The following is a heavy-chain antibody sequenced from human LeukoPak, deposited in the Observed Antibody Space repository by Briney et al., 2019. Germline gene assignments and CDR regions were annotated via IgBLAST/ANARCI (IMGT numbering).Heavy chain of an antibody. J-gene: IGHJ4*02. Sequence: GSLRLSCAASGFPFSSYSMNWVRLAPGKGLEWVSSISSSSSYIYYADSVKGRFTISRDNAKNSLYLQMNSLRADDTAVYYCLRGGEYGEIDYLGQGTLVTVSS. CDR1: GFPFSSYS. V-gene: IGHV3-21*01. CDR3: LRGGEYGEIDY. CDR2: ISSSSSYI. D-gene: IGHD4-17*01.